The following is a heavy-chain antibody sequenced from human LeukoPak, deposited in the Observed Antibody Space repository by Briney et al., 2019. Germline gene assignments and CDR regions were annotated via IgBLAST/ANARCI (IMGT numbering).Heavy chain of an antibody. V-gene: IGHV4-39*07. D-gene: IGHD6-13*01. J-gene: IGHJ6*03. CDR2: IYTSGST. CDR3: AREGYYYYMDV. Sequence: PSETLSLTCTVSGGSISSSSYYWGWIRQPPGKGLEWIGRIYTSGSTNYSPSLKSRVTMSVDTSKNQFSLKLSSVTAADTAVYYCAREGYYYYMDVWGKGTTVTISS. CDR1: GGSISSSSYY.